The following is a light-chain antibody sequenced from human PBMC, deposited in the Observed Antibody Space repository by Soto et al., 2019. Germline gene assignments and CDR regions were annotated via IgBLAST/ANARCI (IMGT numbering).Light chain of an antibody. CDR3: QTWGTGIRV. V-gene: IGLV4-69*01. Sequence: QLVLTQSPSASASLGASVKFTCTLSSGHSSYAIAWYQQRPEKGPRDLMKLNSDGSHSKGDGIPDRFSDSSSGAERYLSIFSFQYEDEAESPCQTWGTGIRVFGGGTKLTVL. CDR1: SGHSSYA. CDR2: LNSDGSH. J-gene: IGLJ3*02.